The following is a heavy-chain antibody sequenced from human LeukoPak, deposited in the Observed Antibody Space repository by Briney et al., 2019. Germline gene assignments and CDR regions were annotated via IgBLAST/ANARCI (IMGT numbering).Heavy chain of an antibody. CDR3: ARVRSYYYGMDV. CDR1: GGSFSGYY. J-gene: IGHJ6*02. D-gene: IGHD4-23*01. CDR2: INHSGST. Sequence: PSETLSLTCAVYGGSFSGYYWSWIRQPPGKGLEWIGEINHSGSTNYNPSLQSRVTISVDTSKNQFSLKLSSVTAADTAVYYCARVRSYYYGMDVWGQGTTVTVSS. V-gene: IGHV4-34*01.